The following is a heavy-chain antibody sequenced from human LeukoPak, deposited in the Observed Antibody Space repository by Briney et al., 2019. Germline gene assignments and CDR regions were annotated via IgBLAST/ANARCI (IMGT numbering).Heavy chain of an antibody. CDR1: GFTFSSYA. Sequence: PGGSLRLSCAASGFTFSSYAMSWVRQAPGKGLEWVSVISGSGGSTYYADSVKGRFTISRDDAKNSLYLQMSSLRAEDTAAYYCARASGGVSGYDLYYLDYWGQGTLVTVSS. J-gene: IGHJ4*02. V-gene: IGHV3-23*01. D-gene: IGHD5-12*01. CDR3: ARASGGVSGYDLYYLDY. CDR2: ISGSGGST.